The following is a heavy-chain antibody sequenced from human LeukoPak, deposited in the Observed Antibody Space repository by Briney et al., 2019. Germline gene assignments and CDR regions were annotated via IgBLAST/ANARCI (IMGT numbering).Heavy chain of an antibody. CDR3: ASFRYQNHYYFDY. D-gene: IGHD1-14*01. CDR2: IYHSGST. CDR1: GYSISSGYY. V-gene: IGHV4-38-2*02. Sequence: PSETLSLTCTVSGYSISSGYYWGWIRQPPGKGLEWIGSIYHSGSTYYNPSLKSRVTISVDTSKNQFSLKLSSVTAADTAVYYCASFRYQNHYYFDYWGQGTLVTVSS. J-gene: IGHJ4*02.